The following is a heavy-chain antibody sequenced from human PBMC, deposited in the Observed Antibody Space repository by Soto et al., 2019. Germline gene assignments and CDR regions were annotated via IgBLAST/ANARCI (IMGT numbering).Heavy chain of an antibody. CDR3: ATGPPSGGISLTPRY. Sequence: QGQLVQSGPEVKKPGASVKVSCKASGYSFHNFGIIWVRQAPGQGLEWMGWISGQIAKTNYAQKIQGKVTITTDTSTSTADMEPNTLTSDDTAMYYCATGPPSGGISLTPRYWGQGTLVTVSS. CDR1: GYSFHNFG. J-gene: IGHJ4*02. V-gene: IGHV1-18*04. D-gene: IGHD6-13*01. CDR2: ISGQIAKT.